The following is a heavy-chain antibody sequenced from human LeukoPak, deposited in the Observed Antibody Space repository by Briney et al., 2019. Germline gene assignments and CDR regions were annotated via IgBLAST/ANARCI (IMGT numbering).Heavy chain of an antibody. CDR1: GGTFSSYA. Sequence: GASVKVSCKASGGTFSSYAISWVRQAPGQGLEWMGGIIPIFGTANYAQKFQGRVTITADESTSTAYMELSSLRSEDTAVYYCAKGASDLRFLEWFTPYYYYGMDVWGQGTTVTVSS. D-gene: IGHD3-3*01. V-gene: IGHV1-69*13. CDR3: AKGASDLRFLEWFTPYYYYGMDV. J-gene: IGHJ6*02. CDR2: IIPIFGTA.